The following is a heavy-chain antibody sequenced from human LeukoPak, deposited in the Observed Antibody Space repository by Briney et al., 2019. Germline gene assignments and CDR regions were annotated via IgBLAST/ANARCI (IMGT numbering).Heavy chain of an antibody. CDR1: GYTFTSYG. Sequence: ASVKVSCKASGYTFTSYGISWVRQAPGQGLEWMGWISTYDGDTNYAQKLQGRVTMTTDTSTNTAYMELRSLRSDDTAVYYCAREGLGELTLDYWGQGTLVSVSS. CDR2: ISTYDGDT. J-gene: IGHJ4*02. D-gene: IGHD3-16*01. V-gene: IGHV1-18*01. CDR3: AREGLGELTLDY.